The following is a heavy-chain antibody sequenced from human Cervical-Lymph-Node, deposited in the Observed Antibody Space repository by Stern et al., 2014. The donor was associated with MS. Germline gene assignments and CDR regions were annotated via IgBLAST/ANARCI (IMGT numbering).Heavy chain of an antibody. Sequence: VQLVESGAEVKKPGSSVRVSCKASGGTFSSYAFSWVRQAPGQGLEWMGGIIPIIGTANYAQKYQGRVTIPADDSIKTVYMEVSSLRSEDTALYYCARVGTTGTTSLDYWGQGTLVTVSS. CDR3: ARVGTTGTTSLDY. V-gene: IGHV1-69*01. CDR1: GGTFSSYA. J-gene: IGHJ4*02. D-gene: IGHD1-1*01. CDR2: IIPIIGTA.